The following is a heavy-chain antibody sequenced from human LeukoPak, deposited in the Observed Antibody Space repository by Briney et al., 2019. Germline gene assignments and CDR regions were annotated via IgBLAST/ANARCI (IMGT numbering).Heavy chain of an antibody. CDR2: IYYSGST. Sequence: SETLSLTCTVSGGSISSSSYYWGWIRQPPGTGLEWIGSIYYSGSTYYNPSLKSRVTISVDTSKNQFSLKLSSVTAADTAVYYCARGVPQWPARVDYWGQGTLVTVSS. V-gene: IGHV4-39*07. J-gene: IGHJ4*02. CDR3: ARGVPQWPARVDY. D-gene: IGHD6-19*01. CDR1: GGSISSSSYY.